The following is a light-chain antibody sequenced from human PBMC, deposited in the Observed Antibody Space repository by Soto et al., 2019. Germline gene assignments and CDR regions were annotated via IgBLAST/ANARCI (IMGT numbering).Light chain of an antibody. V-gene: IGLV2-14*01. CDR3: SSYTGSSINTVV. J-gene: IGLJ2*01. CDR1: SSDVGKYSY. Sequence: QSALTQPASVSGSPGQSITISCTGTSSDVGKYSYVSWYQQHPAKAPKLMIFEVSNRPSGVSNRFSGSKSGNTASLTISGLQAEDEADYYCSSYTGSSINTVVFGGGTKPTVL. CDR2: EVS.